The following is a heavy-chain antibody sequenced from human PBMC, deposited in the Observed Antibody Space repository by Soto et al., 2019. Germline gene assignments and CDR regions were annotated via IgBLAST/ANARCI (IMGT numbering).Heavy chain of an antibody. D-gene: IGHD5-18*01. CDR1: GGTFSSYS. V-gene: IGHV1-69*13. Sequence: ASVKVSCKASGGTFSSYSINWVRQAPGQGLEWMGEIIPIFGTANYAQKFQGRVTITADESTSTAYMELSSLRSEDTAVYYCAREGGYSYGDYYYYGMDVWGQGATVTVSS. CDR3: AREGGYSYGDYYYYGMDV. J-gene: IGHJ6*02. CDR2: IIPIFGTA.